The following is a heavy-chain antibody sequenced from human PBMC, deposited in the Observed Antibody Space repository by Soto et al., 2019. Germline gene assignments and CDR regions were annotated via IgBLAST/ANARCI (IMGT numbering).Heavy chain of an antibody. V-gene: IGHV4-4*07. CDR3: ARDLKFGQADY. J-gene: IGHJ4*02. D-gene: IGHD3-10*01. CDR2: IYTSGST. CDR1: GCSISSYY. Sequence: PSETLSLTCPIPGCSISSYYWSWIRQPSGKGLEWIGRIYTSGSTNYNPSLKSRVTMSVDTSKNQFSLKLSSVTAADTAVYYCARDLKFGQADYWGQGTQVT.